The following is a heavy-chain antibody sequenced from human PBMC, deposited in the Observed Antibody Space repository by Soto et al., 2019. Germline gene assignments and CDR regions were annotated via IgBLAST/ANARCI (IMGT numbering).Heavy chain of an antibody. CDR1: GGTFSSYA. V-gene: IGHV1-69*01. CDR2: IIPIFGTA. Sequence: QVQLVQSGAEVKKPGSSVKVSCKASGGTFSSYAISWVRQAPGQGLEWMGGIIPIFGTANYAQKFQGRVTITADESTSTAYMELSSLISEDTAVYYCASGYADYYDSRSLGYFDYWCQGSLVTVSS. CDR3: ASGYADYYDSRSLGYFDY. D-gene: IGHD3-22*01. J-gene: IGHJ4*02.